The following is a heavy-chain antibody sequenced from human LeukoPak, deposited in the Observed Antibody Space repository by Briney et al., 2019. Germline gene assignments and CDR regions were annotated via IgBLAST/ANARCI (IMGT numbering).Heavy chain of an antibody. Sequence: GGSLRLSCTVSGFTVSSNSMSWVRQAPGKGLEWVASINQDGSQKNYVDSVKGRFSISRDNAKNSLYLQMNSLRDEDTAVYYCARVDSGWYDWVYFFDYWGPGTLVTVSS. CDR2: INQDGSQK. CDR1: GFTVSSNS. CDR3: ARVDSGWYDWVYFFDY. D-gene: IGHD6-19*01. J-gene: IGHJ4*02. V-gene: IGHV3-7*01.